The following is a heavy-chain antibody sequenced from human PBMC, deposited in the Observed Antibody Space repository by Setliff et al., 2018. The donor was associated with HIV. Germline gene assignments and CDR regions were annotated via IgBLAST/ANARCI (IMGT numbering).Heavy chain of an antibody. V-gene: IGHV4-39*07. CDR3: ARSSLHCGGGSCYLTWFDP. D-gene: IGHD2-15*01. CDR2: IFHSGNT. Sequence: PSETLSLTCTVSGDSRSSDNYFWVWVRQPPGKGLEWMGNIFHSGNTYYSPSLKSRVTISVDTSNNQFSLKLNSVTAADTAVYYCARSSLHCGGGSCYLTWFDPWGQGTLVTVSS. CDR1: GDSRSSDNYF. J-gene: IGHJ5*02.